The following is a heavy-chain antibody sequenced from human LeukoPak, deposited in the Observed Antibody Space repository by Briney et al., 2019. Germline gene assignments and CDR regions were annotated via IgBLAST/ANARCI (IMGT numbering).Heavy chain of an antibody. V-gene: IGHV1-3*01. Sequence: EASVTVSCTASGYTFTIYAMHWVRQAPGQRLEWMGWINAGNGNTKYSQKFQGRVTITRDTSASTAYMELSSLRSEDTAVYYCARELRSYSGSYAPWGQGTLVTVSS. CDR1: GYTFTIYA. CDR3: ARELRSYSGSYAP. D-gene: IGHD1-26*01. J-gene: IGHJ5*02. CDR2: INAGNGNT.